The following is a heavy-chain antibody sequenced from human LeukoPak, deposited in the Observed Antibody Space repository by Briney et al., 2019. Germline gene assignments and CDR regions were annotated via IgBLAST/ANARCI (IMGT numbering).Heavy chain of an antibody. Sequence: GGSLRLSCAASGFTFSSYWMHWVRQAPGKGLVWVSRIKSDGSTNYADSVKGRFTISRDNAKNTLSLQMNSLRAEDTGVYYCARAPSEIGGYYPEYFRHWGQGTLVAVSS. CDR2: IKSDGST. J-gene: IGHJ1*01. CDR1: GFTFSSYW. CDR3: ARAPSEIGGYYPEYFRH. V-gene: IGHV3-74*01. D-gene: IGHD3-22*01.